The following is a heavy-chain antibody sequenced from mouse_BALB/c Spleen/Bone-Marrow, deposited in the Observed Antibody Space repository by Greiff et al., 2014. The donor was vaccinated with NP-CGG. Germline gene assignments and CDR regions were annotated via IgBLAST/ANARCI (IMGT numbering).Heavy chain of an antibody. CDR1: GYTFTDYT. CDR3: ARPKGFALDY. V-gene: IGHV1-4*01. J-gene: IGHJ2*01. CDR2: VNPRSGYA. Sequence: VQLKESGAELASPGASVKMSCKASGYTFTDYTIQWVKQRPGQGLEWIGYVNPRSGYANYNQKFKDKATLTADKSSSTAFMQLSSLTSEDSAVYYCARPKGFALDYWGQGTALTVSS.